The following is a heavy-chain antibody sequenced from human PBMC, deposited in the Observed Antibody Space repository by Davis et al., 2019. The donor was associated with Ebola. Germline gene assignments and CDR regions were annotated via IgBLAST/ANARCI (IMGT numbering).Heavy chain of an antibody. V-gene: IGHV1-2*02. CDR2: INPNSGGT. J-gene: IGHJ6*03. CDR1: GYTFTGYY. CDR3: ARRGAGTTTPLPPYYYMDV. Sequence: ASVKVSCKASGYTFTGYYMHWVRQAPGQGLEWMGWINPNSGGTNYAQKFQGRVTMTRDTSISTAYMELSRLGSDDTAVYYCARRGAGTTTPLPPYYYMDVWGKGTTVTVSS. D-gene: IGHD1-1*01.